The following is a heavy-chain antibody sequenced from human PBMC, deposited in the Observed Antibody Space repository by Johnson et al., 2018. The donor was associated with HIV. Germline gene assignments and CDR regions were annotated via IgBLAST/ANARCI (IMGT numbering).Heavy chain of an antibody. CDR1: GFTFSSYA. CDR2: ISYDGSNK. D-gene: IGHD3-10*01. CDR3: ATELLRTGHDVFDI. Sequence: QVQLVESGGGLVQPGGSLRLSCAASGFTFSSYAMHWVRQAPGKGLEWVAVISYDGSNKYYADSVKGRFTISRDNSKNTLYLQMNSLRAEDTAVYYCATELLRTGHDVFDIWGQGTMVTVSS. V-gene: IGHV3-30-3*01. J-gene: IGHJ3*02.